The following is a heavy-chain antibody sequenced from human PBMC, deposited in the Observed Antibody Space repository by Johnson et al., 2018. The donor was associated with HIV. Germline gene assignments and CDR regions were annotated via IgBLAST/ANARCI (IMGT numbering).Heavy chain of an antibody. J-gene: IGHJ3*02. V-gene: IGHV3-30*02. Sequence: QVQLVESGGGVVQPGGSLRLSCAASGFTFSSYGMHWVRQAPGKGLEWVAFIRYDGSNKDYADSVKGRFTISRDNSKNTLYLQMNSLRAEDTAVYYCARDAGQWLDDAFDIWGQGTMVTVSS. CDR3: ARDAGQWLDDAFDI. CDR2: IRYDGSNK. CDR1: GFTFSSYG. D-gene: IGHD6-19*01.